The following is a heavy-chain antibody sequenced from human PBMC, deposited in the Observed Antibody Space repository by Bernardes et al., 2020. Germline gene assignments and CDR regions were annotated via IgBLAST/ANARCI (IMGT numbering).Heavy chain of an antibody. CDR3: VTRAGPNSPFDY. CDR2: ISSYSDYI. Sequence: GSLRLSCAGSGFTFTSYSMNWVRQAPGKGLEWVSSISSYSDYIFYGDSVKGRFTIARDNAKSSVSLQMNSLRAEDTAIYYCVTRAGPNSPFDYWGQGTLVTVSS. CDR1: GFTFTSYS. D-gene: IGHD2-8*01. J-gene: IGHJ4*02. V-gene: IGHV3-21*01.